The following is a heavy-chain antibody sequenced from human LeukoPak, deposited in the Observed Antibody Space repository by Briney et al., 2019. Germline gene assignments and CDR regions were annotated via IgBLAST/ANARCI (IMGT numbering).Heavy chain of an antibody. J-gene: IGHJ4*02. CDR3: ARVTGYMIEDYFDY. CDR1: GGSISSYY. D-gene: IGHD3-22*01. CDR2: IYYSGST. V-gene: IGHV4-59*01. Sequence: SETLSLTCTVSGGSISSYYWSWIRQPPGKGLEWIGTIYYSGSTYYNPSLKSRVTISVKTSKNQFSLKLSSVTAADTAVYYCARVTGYMIEDYFDYWGQGTLVTVSS.